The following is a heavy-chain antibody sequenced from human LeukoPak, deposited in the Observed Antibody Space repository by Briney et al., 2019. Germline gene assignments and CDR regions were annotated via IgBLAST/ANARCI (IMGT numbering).Heavy chain of an antibody. CDR1: GYTFTSNY. Sequence: HAASVKVSCKASGYTFTSNYIHWVRQAPGQGLEWMGMIYPRDGSTSYAQKFQGRVTVTRDTSTSTVHMELSGLRSEDTGVYYCARDQEGFDYWGQGTLVTVSS. J-gene: IGHJ4*02. V-gene: IGHV1-46*01. CDR3: ARDQEGFDY. CDR2: IYPRDGST.